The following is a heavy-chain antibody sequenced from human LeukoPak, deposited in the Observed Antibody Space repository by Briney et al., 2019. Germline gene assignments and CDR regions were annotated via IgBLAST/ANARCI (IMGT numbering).Heavy chain of an antibody. Sequence: ASVKVSCKVSGYTLTELSMHWVRQAPGKGLEWMGGFDPEDGETIYAQKFQGRVTMTEDTSTDTAYMELSSLRSEDTAVYYCATVPYCSGGSCPDYWGQGTLVTVSS. J-gene: IGHJ4*02. D-gene: IGHD2-15*01. CDR2: FDPEDGET. V-gene: IGHV1-24*01. CDR1: GYTLTELS. CDR3: ATVPYCSGGSCPDY.